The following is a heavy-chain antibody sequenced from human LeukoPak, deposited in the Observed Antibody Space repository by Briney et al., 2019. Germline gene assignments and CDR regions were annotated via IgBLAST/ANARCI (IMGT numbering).Heavy chain of an antibody. D-gene: IGHD6-13*01. J-gene: IGHJ4*02. CDR2: ISSSSSYI. V-gene: IGHV3-21*01. CDR1: GFTFSSYS. CDR3: ARGDPGIAAAGFDY. Sequence: PGGSLRLSCAASGFTFSSYSMNWARQAPGKGLEWVSSISSSSSYIYYADSVKGRFTISRDNAKNSLYLQMNSLRAEDTAVYYCARGDPGIAAAGFDYWGQGTLVTVSS.